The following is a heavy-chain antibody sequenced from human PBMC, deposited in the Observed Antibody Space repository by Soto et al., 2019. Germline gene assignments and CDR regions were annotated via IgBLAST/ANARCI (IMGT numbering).Heavy chain of an antibody. D-gene: IGHD6-19*01. CDR2: IWYDGSNK. J-gene: IGHJ4*02. Sequence: QSGGSLRLSCAASGFTFSSYGMHWVRQAPGKGLEWVAVIWYDGSNKYYADSVKGRFTISRDNSKNTLYLQMNSLRAEDTAVYYCARYGAVAGLSYFDDWGQGTLVTVAS. V-gene: IGHV3-33*01. CDR1: GFTFSSYG. CDR3: ARYGAVAGLSYFDD.